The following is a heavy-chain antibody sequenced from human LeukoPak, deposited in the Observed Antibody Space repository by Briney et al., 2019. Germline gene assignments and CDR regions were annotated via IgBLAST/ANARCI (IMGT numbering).Heavy chain of an antibody. D-gene: IGHD3-10*01. Sequence: GGSLRLSCAASGITFSSFAMSWVRQAPGKGLEWVSAIRGSGGNRFYADSVEGRFVISRDNSNNTVYLQLSSLRAEDTAVYYCAKESEDFGSGNYFDSWGQGTLVTVSS. CDR3: AKESEDFGSGNYFDS. CDR2: IRGSGGNR. V-gene: IGHV3-23*01. J-gene: IGHJ4*02. CDR1: GITFSSFA.